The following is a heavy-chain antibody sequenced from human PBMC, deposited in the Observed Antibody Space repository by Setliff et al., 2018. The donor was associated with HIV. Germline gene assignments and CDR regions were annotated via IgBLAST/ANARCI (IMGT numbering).Heavy chain of an antibody. D-gene: IGHD4-17*01. CDR2: IMPIFGTA. CDR1: GYTFTSYG. CDR3: ARAPTVVTLLDY. J-gene: IGHJ4*02. Sequence: ASVKVSCKASGYTFTSYGISWVRQAPGQGLEWMGGIMPIFGTANYAQKFQGRVTIIADASTNTVNMELSSLRSEDTAVYYCARAPTVVTLLDYWGQGTLVTVS. V-gene: IGHV1-69*13.